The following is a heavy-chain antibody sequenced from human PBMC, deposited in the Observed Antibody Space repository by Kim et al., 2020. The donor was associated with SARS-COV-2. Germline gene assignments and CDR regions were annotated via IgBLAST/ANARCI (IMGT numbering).Heavy chain of an antibody. D-gene: IGHD3-16*01. CDR3: ARDLGPLYGMDV. CDR1: GFTVSSNY. V-gene: IGHV3-53*01. CDR2: IYSGGST. Sequence: GGTLRLSCAASGFTVSSNYMSWVRQAPGKGLEWVSVIYSGGSTYYADSVKGRFTISRDNSKNTLYLQMNSLRAEDTAVYYCARDLGPLYGMDVWGQGTTVTVSS. J-gene: IGHJ6*02.